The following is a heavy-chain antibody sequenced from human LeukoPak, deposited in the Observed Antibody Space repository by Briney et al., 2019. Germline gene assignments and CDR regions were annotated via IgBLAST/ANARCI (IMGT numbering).Heavy chain of an antibody. CDR3: AKDRRGPAAGTWYFES. D-gene: IGHD6-13*01. V-gene: IGHV3-23*01. CDR1: GFTFSSYA. J-gene: IGHJ4*02. CDR2: ISGSGAST. Sequence: GGSLRLSCAASGFTFSSYAMSWVRQAPGKGLEWVSAISGSGASTYYADSVKGRFTISRDNSKNTLYLQMNSLRAEDTAIYYCAKDRRGPAAGTWYFESWGQGNLVTVSS.